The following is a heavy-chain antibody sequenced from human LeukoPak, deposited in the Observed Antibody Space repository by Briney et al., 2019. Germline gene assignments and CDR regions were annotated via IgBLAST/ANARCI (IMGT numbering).Heavy chain of an antibody. Sequence: ASVKVSCKASGLTFRTSAMQWVRQTRGQGLEWIGWTVLGSGDTNYAQSLKERVTITRDMSTGTAYMELSSLRFEDTATYYCAAGFSNRGYIYWGQGTQVTVSS. CDR1: GLTFRTSA. CDR3: AAGFSNRGYIY. V-gene: IGHV1-58*02. CDR2: TVLGSGDT. D-gene: IGHD5-12*01. J-gene: IGHJ4*02.